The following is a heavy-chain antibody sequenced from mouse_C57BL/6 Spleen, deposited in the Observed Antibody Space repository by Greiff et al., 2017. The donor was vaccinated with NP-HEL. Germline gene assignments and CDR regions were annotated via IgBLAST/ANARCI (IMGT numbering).Heavy chain of an antibody. D-gene: IGHD3-2*02. Sequence: QVQLQQSGAELVKPGASVKMSCKASGYTFTSYWITWVKQRPGQGLEWIGDIYPGSGSTNYNEKFKSKATLTVDTSSSTAYMQLSSLTSEDSAVYYCARHSSGYLYYFDYWGQGTTLTVSS. CDR3: ARHSSGYLYYFDY. V-gene: IGHV1-55*01. CDR1: GYTFTSYW. CDR2: IYPGSGST. J-gene: IGHJ2*01.